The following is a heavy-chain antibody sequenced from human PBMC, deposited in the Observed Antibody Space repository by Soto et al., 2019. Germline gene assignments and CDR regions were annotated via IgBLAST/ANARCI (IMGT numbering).Heavy chain of an antibody. V-gene: IGHV3-15*07. D-gene: IGHD3-22*01. CDR2: IKSKTDGGTT. CDR3: TTDSYSTIIIVRFDY. CDR1: GFTFSNAW. Sequence: EVQLVESGGGLVKPGRSLRLSCAASGFTFSNAWINWVRQAPGKGLEWVGRIKSKTDGGTTDYAEPVKGRFAISRDDSNNMVYLQMNSLKIEDTAVYYCTTDSYSTIIIVRFDYWGHGTLVTVSS. J-gene: IGHJ4*01.